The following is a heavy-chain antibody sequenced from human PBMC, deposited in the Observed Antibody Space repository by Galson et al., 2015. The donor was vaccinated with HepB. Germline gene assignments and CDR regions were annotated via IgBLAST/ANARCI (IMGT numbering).Heavy chain of an antibody. CDR3: AGSVSLDTFDI. J-gene: IGHJ3*02. D-gene: IGHD5/OR15-5a*01. Sequence: SVKVSCKASGGTFSSYAISWIRQTPGQGPEWMGRIIPILGIINYAQQFQDRVTIIADKSTGTAYMELNSLTSDDTAVYYCAGSVSLDTFDIWGQGQMVTVSS. CDR2: IIPILGII. V-gene: IGHV1-69*04. CDR1: GGTFSSYA.